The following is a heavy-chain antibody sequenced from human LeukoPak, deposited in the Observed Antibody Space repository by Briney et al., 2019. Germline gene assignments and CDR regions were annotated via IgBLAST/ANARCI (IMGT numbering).Heavy chain of an antibody. V-gene: IGHV3-48*04. J-gene: IGHJ4*02. CDR2: ISSSGSTI. CDR1: GFTFSSYN. D-gene: IGHD4-23*01. CDR3: ARFGYGGKVDY. Sequence: PGGSLRLSCAASGFTFSSYNMNWVRQAPGKGLEWVSYISSSGSTIYYADSVKGRFTISRDNAKNSLFLQMNSLRAEDTALYYCARFGYGGKVDYWGQGTLVTVSS.